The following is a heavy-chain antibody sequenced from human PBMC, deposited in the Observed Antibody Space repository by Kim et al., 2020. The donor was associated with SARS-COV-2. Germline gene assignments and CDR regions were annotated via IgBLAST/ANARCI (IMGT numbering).Heavy chain of an antibody. CDR3: AREEYSYDWVGY. J-gene: IGHJ4*02. CDR2: ISSSSSYI. CDR1: GFTFSSYS. V-gene: IGHV3-21*01. D-gene: IGHD5-18*01. Sequence: LSLTCAASGFTFSSYSMNWVRQAPGKGLEWVSSISSSSSYIYYADSVKGRFTISRDNAKNSLYLQMNSLRAEDTAVYYCAREEYSYDWVGYWGQGTLVTVSS.